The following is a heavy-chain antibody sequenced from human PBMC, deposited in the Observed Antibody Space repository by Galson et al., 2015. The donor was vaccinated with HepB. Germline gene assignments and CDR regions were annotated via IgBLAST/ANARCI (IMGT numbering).Heavy chain of an antibody. Sequence: GYTFTSYAMNWVRQAPGQGLEWMGWINTNTGNPTYAQGFTGRFVFSLDTSVSTAYLQISSLKAEDTAVYYCAREVAYYDFWSGPDEYYFDYWGQGTLVTVSS. D-gene: IGHD3-3*01. V-gene: IGHV7-4-1*02. CDR1: GYTFTSYA. CDR2: INTNTGNP. CDR3: AREVAYYDFWSGPDEYYFDY. J-gene: IGHJ4*02.